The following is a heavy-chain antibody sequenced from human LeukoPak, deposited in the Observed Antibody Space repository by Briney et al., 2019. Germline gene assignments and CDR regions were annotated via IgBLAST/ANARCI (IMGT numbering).Heavy chain of an antibody. D-gene: IGHD3-10*01. Sequence: GVSLRLSCAASGFTVSSNYMSWVREARGKGLEGVSVIYSRCSTYYAGSVKGRLDISRDNAKNSLYLQMNSLRAEDTAVYYCAREFITMVRGVIRKTMFDPWGQGTLVTVSS. CDR3: AREFITMVRGVIRKTMFDP. V-gene: IGHV3-66*01. CDR1: GFTVSSNY. CDR2: IYSRCST. J-gene: IGHJ5*02.